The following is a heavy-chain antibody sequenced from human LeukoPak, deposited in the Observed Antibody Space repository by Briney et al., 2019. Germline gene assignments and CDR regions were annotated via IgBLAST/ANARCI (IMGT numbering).Heavy chain of an antibody. CDR2: YSATT. D-gene: IGHD4-17*01. Sequence: YSATTYYHPSLKSRVTISVDTSKNQYSLKLSSVTAADTAVYYCARLIGDYGDDYYYYGMDVWGQGTTVTVSS. CDR3: ARLIGDYGDDYYYYGMDV. J-gene: IGHJ6*02. V-gene: IGHV4-39*01.